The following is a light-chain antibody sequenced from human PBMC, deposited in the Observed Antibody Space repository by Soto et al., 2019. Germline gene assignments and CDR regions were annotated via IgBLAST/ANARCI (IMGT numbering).Light chain of an antibody. CDR2: DAS. CDR1: QSVDSSF. V-gene: IGKV3-20*01. J-gene: IGKJ4*01. CDR3: QQFSSYPLT. Sequence: EIVLTQSPGTLSLSPGERATLSCRASQSVDSSFVAWFQQKPGQAPRLLIYDASSRATGIPDRFSGGGSGTDFTLTISRLEPEDFAVYYCQQFSSYPLTFGGGTKVDIK.